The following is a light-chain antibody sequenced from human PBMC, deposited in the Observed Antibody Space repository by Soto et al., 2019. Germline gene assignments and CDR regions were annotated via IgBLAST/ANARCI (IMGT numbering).Light chain of an antibody. Sequence: EVVFTQSPGTLSLSPGERATLSCRASQSVSSSYLAWYQQKPGQAPRLLIYGASSRATGIPDRFSGSGSGTDFTLTISRLEPEDFAVYYCQQYGSSPRITFGPGTKV. V-gene: IGKV3-20*01. J-gene: IGKJ3*01. CDR2: GAS. CDR1: QSVSSSY. CDR3: QQYGSSPRIT.